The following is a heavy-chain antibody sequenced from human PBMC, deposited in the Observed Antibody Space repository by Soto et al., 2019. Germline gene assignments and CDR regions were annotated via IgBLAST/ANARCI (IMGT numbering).Heavy chain of an antibody. CDR1: GFTFSSYS. V-gene: IGHV3-21*01. D-gene: IGHD2-21*02. Sequence: EVQLVESGGGLVKPGGSLRLSCAASGFTFSSYSMNWVRQAPGKGLEWVSSISSSSSYIYYADSVKGRFTISRDNAKNSLYLQMNSLRAEDTAVYYCAREEDCGGDCPLGYWGQGTLVTVSS. CDR2: ISSSSSYI. CDR3: AREEDCGGDCPLGY. J-gene: IGHJ4*02.